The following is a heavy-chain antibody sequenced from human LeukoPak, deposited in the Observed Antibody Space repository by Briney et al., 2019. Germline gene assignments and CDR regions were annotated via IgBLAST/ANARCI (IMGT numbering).Heavy chain of an antibody. D-gene: IGHD2-15*01. CDR2: IIPILGIA. V-gene: IGHV1-69*04. J-gene: IGHJ3*02. CDR1: GGTFSSYA. Sequence: VASAKVSCKASGGTFSSYAISWVRQAPGQGLEWMGRIIPILGIANYAQKFQGRVTITADKSTSTAYMELSSLRSEDTAVYYCARSLGYCSGGSCYGGAFDIWGQGTMVTVSS. CDR3: ARSLGYCSGGSCYGGAFDI.